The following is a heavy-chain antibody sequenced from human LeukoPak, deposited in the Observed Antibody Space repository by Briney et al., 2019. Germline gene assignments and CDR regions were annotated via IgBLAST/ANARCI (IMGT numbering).Heavy chain of an antibody. CDR1: GYTFTSYY. CDR3: ARGVVGVVIRANWFDP. J-gene: IGHJ5*02. V-gene: IGHV1-8*01. CDR2: MNPNSGNT. Sequence: ASVKVSCKASGYTFTSYYMHWVRQAPGQGLEWMGWMNPNSGNTGYAQKFQGRVTITRNTSISTAYMELSSLRSEDTAVYYCARGVVGVVIRANWFDPWGQGTLVTVSS. D-gene: IGHD3-3*01.